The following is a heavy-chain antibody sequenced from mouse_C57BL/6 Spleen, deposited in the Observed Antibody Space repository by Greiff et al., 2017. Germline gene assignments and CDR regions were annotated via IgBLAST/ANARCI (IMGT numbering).Heavy chain of an antibody. V-gene: IGHV14-3*01. D-gene: IGHD2-1*01. J-gene: IGHJ2*01. CDR3: ARSYYYGNSHFDY. CDR2: IDPANGNT. Sequence: VQLQQSVAELVRPGASVKLSCTASGFNIKNTYMHWVKQRPEQGLEWIGRIDPANGNTKYAPKFQGKATITADTSSNTAYLQLSSLTSEDPAIYYCARSYYYGNSHFDYWGQGTTLTVSS. CDR1: GFNIKNTY.